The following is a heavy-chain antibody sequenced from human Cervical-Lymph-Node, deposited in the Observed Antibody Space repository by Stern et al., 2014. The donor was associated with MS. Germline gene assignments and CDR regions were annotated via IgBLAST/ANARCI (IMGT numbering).Heavy chain of an antibody. Sequence: VQLEESGSGLVKPSQTLYLTCDVSGGSISSGGYSWSWLRQPQGKGLAWVGYIDHSGRTYYNPAVKSRVTISIDRSKKQLSLMLSSVTAADTAVYYCARSSTVTPNAFDIWGQGTMVTVSS. CDR2: IDHSGRT. CDR3: ARSSTVTPNAFDI. D-gene: IGHD4-17*01. V-gene: IGHV4-30-2*01. CDR1: GGSISSGGYS. J-gene: IGHJ3*02.